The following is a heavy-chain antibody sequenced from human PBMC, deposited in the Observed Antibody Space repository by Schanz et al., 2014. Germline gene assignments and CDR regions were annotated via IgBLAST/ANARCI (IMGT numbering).Heavy chain of an antibody. V-gene: IGHV3-23*01. CDR2: ISGSGGST. CDR3: ARIGGSVFDY. CDR1: GITFSSYA. D-gene: IGHD3-10*01. J-gene: IGHJ4*02. Sequence: EVQLLESGGGLVQPGGSLRLSCAASGITFSSYAMSWVRQAPGKGLEWVSAISGSGGSTYYADSVRGRFTMSRDNSKNSLYLQMNSLRAEDTAVYYCARIGGSVFDYWAQGTLVTVSS.